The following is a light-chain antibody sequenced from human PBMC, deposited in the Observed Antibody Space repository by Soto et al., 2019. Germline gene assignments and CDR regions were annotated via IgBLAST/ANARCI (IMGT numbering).Light chain of an antibody. CDR3: HQYNFWPT. J-gene: IGKJ1*01. CDR1: QSVSSN. V-gene: IGKV3-15*01. CDR2: GTS. Sequence: EIVMTQSPATLSVSPGARATLSCRASQSVSSNLAWYQQKPGQAPSLLIYGTSTRATGIPARFSGSASGTEFTLTISSLKSEDFAVYYCHQYNFWPTFGQGTKVDIK.